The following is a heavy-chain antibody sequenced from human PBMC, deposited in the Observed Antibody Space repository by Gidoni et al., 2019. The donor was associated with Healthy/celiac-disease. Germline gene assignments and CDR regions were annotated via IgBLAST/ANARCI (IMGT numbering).Heavy chain of an antibody. J-gene: IGHJ6*02. CDR1: GGSISSGGYY. Sequence: QVQLQESGPGLVKPSQTLSLTCTVSGGSISSGGYYWSWIRQHPGKGREWMGYIYSSGSTYYNPSLKSRVTISVDTSKNQFALKLSSVTASDTAVYYCARDRYSSSVQRGYYYYGMDVWGQGTTVTVSS. V-gene: IGHV4-31*03. CDR2: IYSSGST. CDR3: ARDRYSSSVQRGYYYYGMDV. D-gene: IGHD6-6*01.